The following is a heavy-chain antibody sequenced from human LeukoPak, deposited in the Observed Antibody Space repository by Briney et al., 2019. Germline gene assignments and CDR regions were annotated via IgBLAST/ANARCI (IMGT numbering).Heavy chain of an antibody. J-gene: IGHJ5*02. Sequence: RGESLKISCKGSGYSFTSYWIGWVRQMPGKGLEWMGIIYPGDSDTRYSPSFQGQVTISADKSISTAYLQWSSLKASDTAMYYCARQRWFGELLWWFDPWGQGTLVTVSS. CDR3: ARQRWFGELLWWFDP. V-gene: IGHV5-51*01. D-gene: IGHD3-10*01. CDR2: IYPGDSDT. CDR1: GYSFTSYW.